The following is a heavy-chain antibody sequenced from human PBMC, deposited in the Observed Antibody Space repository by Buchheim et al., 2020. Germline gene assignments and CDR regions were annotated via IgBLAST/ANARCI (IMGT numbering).Heavy chain of an antibody. D-gene: IGHD3-3*01. CDR2: ISYSGST. Sequence: QVQLQESGPGLVKPSETLSLTCTVSGGSISSYYWSWIRQPPGKGLEWIGYISYSGSTNYNPSLKSRVTISVDTSKNQFSLKLSSVTAADTAVYYCARIRSYGMDVWGQGTT. J-gene: IGHJ6*02. CDR3: ARIRSYGMDV. CDR1: GGSISSYY. V-gene: IGHV4-59*01.